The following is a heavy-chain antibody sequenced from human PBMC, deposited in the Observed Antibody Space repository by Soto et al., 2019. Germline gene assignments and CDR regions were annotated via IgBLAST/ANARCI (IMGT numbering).Heavy chain of an antibody. CDR2: ISGSGSTI. V-gene: IGHV3-11*01. CDR3: ARGSSTSSLVYYFGLDV. D-gene: IGHD2-2*01. Sequence: GSLRLSCAASGFAFTDYYMNWVRQVPGKGLEWLSYISGSGSTIYYAESVRGRFTVSRDNAKNSLFLQMRSLRAGDTAVYYCARGSSTSSLVYYFGLDVWGLGTTVTVSS. J-gene: IGHJ6*02. CDR1: GFAFTDYY.